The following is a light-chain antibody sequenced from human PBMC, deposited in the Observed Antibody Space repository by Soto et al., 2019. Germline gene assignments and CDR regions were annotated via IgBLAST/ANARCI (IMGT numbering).Light chain of an antibody. CDR1: SSNIGAGFD. CDR3: QSYDSGVTGSV. CDR2: SNT. J-gene: IGLJ1*01. Sequence: QSVLTQPPSVSGSPGQTGTSACTWVSSNIGAGFDVHWYQQVPGTAPKLVLYSNTARPSGVPDRFSGSRSGSSGSLAITGLQPEDEADYYCQSYDSGVTGSVFGTGTKVTVL. V-gene: IGLV1-40*01.